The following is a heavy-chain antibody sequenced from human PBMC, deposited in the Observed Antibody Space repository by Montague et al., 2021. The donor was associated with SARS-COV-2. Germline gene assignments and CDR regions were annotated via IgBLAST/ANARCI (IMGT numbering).Heavy chain of an antibody. J-gene: IGHJ4*02. V-gene: IGHV4-59*01. D-gene: IGHD5-24*01. CDR3: ARVFPRWLQFEPYFDY. CDR2: IYYSGST. CDR1: GGSISSYC. Sequence: SETLSLTCTVSGGSISSYCWCWIRQPPGPGLELIWYIYYSGSTXXXPSXXXRVTTSVDTSKNQCSLKLSSVTAADTAVYYCARVFPRWLQFEPYFDYWGQGTLVTVSS.